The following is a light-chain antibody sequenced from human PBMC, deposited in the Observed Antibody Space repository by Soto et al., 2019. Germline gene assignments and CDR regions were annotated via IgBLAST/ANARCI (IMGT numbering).Light chain of an antibody. Sequence: DIQLTQSPSFLSASVGDRVTITCRASQGISSYLAWYQQKPGKAPKFLIYAASTLRGGVPSRFSGSGSGPEFTLTISSLQPEDFATYYCQGINDYPITIGQGTRLEIK. J-gene: IGKJ5*01. CDR1: QGISSY. CDR3: QGINDYPIT. CDR2: AAS. V-gene: IGKV1-9*01.